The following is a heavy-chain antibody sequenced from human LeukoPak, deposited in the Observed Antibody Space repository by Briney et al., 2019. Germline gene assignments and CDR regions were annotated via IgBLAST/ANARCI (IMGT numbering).Heavy chain of an antibody. CDR1: GFTFSSYW. J-gene: IGHJ4*02. CDR3: ARADSSSWFDY. Sequence: PGGSLRLSCAASGFTFSSYWMSWVRQAPGKGLEWVANIKQDGSDKYYVGSVKGRFTISRDNAKNSLYLQMNSLRAEDTAVYYCARADSSSWFDYWGQGALVTVSS. D-gene: IGHD6-13*01. V-gene: IGHV3-7*05. CDR2: IKQDGSDK.